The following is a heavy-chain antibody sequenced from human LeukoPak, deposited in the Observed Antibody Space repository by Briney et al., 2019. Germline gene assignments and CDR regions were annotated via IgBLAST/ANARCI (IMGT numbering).Heavy chain of an antibody. CDR3: VRLTRYAGDP. D-gene: IGHD3-9*01. Sequence: PETLSLTCAVYGGSFSGYYWSWIRQPPGKGLEWIGEINHSGSTNYNPSLKSRVTISVDTSKNQFSLKLSSVTAADTAVYYCVRLTRYAGDPWGQGTLVIVSS. V-gene: IGHV4-34*01. J-gene: IGHJ5*02. CDR1: GGSFSGYY. CDR2: INHSGST.